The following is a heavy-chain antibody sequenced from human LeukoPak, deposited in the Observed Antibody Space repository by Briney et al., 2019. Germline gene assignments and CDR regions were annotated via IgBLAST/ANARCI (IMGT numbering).Heavy chain of an antibody. V-gene: IGHV3-23*01. D-gene: IGHD1-1*01. Sequence: PGGSLRLSCAASGFTFSSFAMRWVRQAPGKGREWVSAISGSGGSTYYADSVKGRFTISRDNSKNTLYLQMNSLRAEDTAVYYYAKDQKWERRVGNFDYWGQGTLVTVSS. CDR3: AKDQKWERRVGNFDY. CDR1: GFTFSSFA. J-gene: IGHJ4*02. CDR2: ISGSGGST.